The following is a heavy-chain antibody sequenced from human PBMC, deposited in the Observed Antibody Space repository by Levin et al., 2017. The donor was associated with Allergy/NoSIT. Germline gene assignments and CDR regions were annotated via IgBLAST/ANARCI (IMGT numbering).Heavy chain of an antibody. CDR3: AAFGPLGGNPSGWHAFDS. D-gene: IGHD4-23*01. CDR1: GFTFTSSA. CDR2: IVVGSGNT. V-gene: IGHV1-58*01. Sequence: AASVKVSCKASGFTFTSSAVQWVRQARGQRLEWIGWIVVGSGNTNYAQKFQERVTITRDMSTSTAYMELSSLRSEDTAVYYCAAFGPLGGNPSGWHAFDSWGQGTMVTVSS. J-gene: IGHJ3*02.